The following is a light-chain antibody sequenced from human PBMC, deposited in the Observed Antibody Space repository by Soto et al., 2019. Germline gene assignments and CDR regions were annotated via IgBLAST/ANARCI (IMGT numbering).Light chain of an antibody. V-gene: IGKV3-20*01. CDR3: QQYGSSPKVN. CDR2: GAS. CDR1: QSVSSSY. J-gene: IGKJ5*01. Sequence: EIVLTQSPGTLSLSPGERATLSCRANQSVSSSYLAWYQQKPGQAPRLLIYGASSRAIGIPDRFSGSGSGTDFTLTISRLEPEDFAVYYCQQYGSSPKVNFGQGTDWRL.